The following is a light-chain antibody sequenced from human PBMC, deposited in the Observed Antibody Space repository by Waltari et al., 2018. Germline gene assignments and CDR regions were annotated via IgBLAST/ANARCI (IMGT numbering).Light chain of an antibody. CDR1: QRISTS. CDR3: QQSYSTWYT. CDR2: AAS. V-gene: IGKV1-39*01. J-gene: IGKJ2*01. Sequence: DIQMTQSPSSLSASVGDGVTITCRASQRISTSLNWYQQRPGKAPNLLIYAASNLQSGVPSRFSGSGSGTDFTLTISSLQPEDFATYYCQQSYSTWYTFGQGTKLEIK.